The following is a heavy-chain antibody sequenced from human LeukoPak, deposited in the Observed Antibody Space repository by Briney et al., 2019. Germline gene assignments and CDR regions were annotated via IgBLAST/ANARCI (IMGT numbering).Heavy chain of an antibody. CDR2: MNPNSGNT. J-gene: IGHJ6*03. CDR3: ARGPPNCSSTSCYLGDYYYYMDV. Sequence: ASVKVSCKASGYTFTSYGISWVRQAPGQGLEWMGWMNPNSGNTGYAQKFQGRVTITRNTSISTAYMELSSLRSEDTAVYYCARGPPNCSSTSCYLGDYYYYMDVWGKGTTVTVSS. CDR1: GYTFTSYG. V-gene: IGHV1-8*03. D-gene: IGHD2-2*01.